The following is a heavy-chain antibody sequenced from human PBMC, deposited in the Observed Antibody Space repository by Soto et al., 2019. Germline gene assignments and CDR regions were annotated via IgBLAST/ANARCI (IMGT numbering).Heavy chain of an antibody. CDR1: GGSISSSSYY. Sequence: QLQLQESGPGLVKPSETLSLTCTVSGGSISSSSYYWGWIRQPPGKGLEWIGSIYYSGSTYYNPSLKRRVTISVDTSKNQFSLKLSSVTAADTAVYYCARQSLWFGELLSLYNWFDPWGQGTLVTVSS. J-gene: IGHJ5*02. D-gene: IGHD3-10*01. CDR2: IYYSGST. V-gene: IGHV4-39*01. CDR3: ARQSLWFGELLSLYNWFDP.